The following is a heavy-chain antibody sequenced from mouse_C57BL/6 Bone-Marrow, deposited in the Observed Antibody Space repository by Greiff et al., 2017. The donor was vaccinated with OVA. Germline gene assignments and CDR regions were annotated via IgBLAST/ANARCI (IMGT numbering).Heavy chain of an antibody. CDR2: IDPSDSYT. CDR3: ARDYDYDDYYAMDY. CDR1: GYTFTSYW. D-gene: IGHD2-4*01. Sequence: QVQLKQPGAELVRPGTSVKLSCKASGYTFTSYWMHWVKQRPGQGLEWIGVIDPSDSYTNYNQKFKGKATLTVDTSSSTAYMQLSSLTSEDSAVYYCARDYDYDDYYAMDYWGQGTSVTVSS. J-gene: IGHJ4*01. V-gene: IGHV1-59*01.